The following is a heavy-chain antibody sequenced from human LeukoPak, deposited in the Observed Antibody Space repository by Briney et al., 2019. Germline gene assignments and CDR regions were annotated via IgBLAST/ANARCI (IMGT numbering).Heavy chain of an antibody. D-gene: IGHD2-21*01. J-gene: IGHJ4*02. CDR3: ARRCDCVSDACTVREY. V-gene: IGHV3-23*01. CDR1: GFTLRRDV. Sequence: GGSLRLSSAPSGFTLRRDVGCSVRQAPGKGLEWVSSISDSGGSTYYADSVKGRFTISRDNSRNTLYLQMDSLRAEDTAVYYCARRCDCVSDACTVREYWGQGTPVTVSS. CDR2: ISDSGGST.